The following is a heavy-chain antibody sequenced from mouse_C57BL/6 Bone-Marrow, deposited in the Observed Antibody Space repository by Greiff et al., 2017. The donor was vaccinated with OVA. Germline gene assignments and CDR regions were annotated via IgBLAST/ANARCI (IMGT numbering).Heavy chain of an antibody. V-gene: IGHV1-62-2*01. CDR3: ARHEEGEDGGSPAWFAY. Sequence: QVQLQQSGAELVKPGASVKLSCKASGYTFTEYTIHWVKQRSGQGLEWIGWFYPGSGSIKYNEKFKDKATLTAAKSSSTVYMELSRLTSEDSAVYFCARHEEGEDGGSPAWFAYWGQGTLVTVSA. CDR2: FYPGSGSI. D-gene: IGHD1-1*02. J-gene: IGHJ3*01. CDR1: GYTFTEYT.